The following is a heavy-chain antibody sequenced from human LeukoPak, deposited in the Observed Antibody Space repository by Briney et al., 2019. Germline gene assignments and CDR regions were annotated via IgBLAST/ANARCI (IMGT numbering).Heavy chain of an antibody. V-gene: IGHV3-7*01. CDR3: ARDYDILTGYSGGDFDY. CDR2: IKQDGSVK. J-gene: IGHJ4*02. CDR1: GFTFSSYW. Sequence: PGGSLRLSCAASGFTFSSYWMTWVRQAPGKGLEWVANIKQDGSVKYYVDSVRGRFIISRDNAKNSLYLQMNSLRAEDTAVYYCARDYDILTGYSGGDFDYWGQGTLVTVSS. D-gene: IGHD3-9*01.